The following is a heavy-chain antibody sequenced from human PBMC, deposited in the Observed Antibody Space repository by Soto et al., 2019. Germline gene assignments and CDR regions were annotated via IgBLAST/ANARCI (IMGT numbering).Heavy chain of an antibody. D-gene: IGHD6-13*01. Sequence: AGGSLRLSCAAFGFTFSDYYMNWIRQAPGKGLEWVSYISSSSSYTNYADSVKGRFTISRDNAKNSLYLQMNSLRAEDTAVYYCAKPFSPLSSWYYYFGMDVWGQGTTVTVSS. V-gene: IGHV3-11*06. CDR3: AKPFSPLSSWYYYFGMDV. CDR2: ISSSSSYT. CDR1: GFTFSDYY. J-gene: IGHJ6*02.